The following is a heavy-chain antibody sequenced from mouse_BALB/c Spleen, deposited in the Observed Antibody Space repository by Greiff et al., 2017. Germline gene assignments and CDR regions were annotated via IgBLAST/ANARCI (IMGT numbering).Heavy chain of an antibody. CDR2: ISYSGST. J-gene: IGHJ4*01. CDR1: GYSITSDYA. D-gene: IGHD4-1*01. Sequence: DVQLQESGPGLVKPSQSLSLTCTVTGYSITSDYAWNWIRQFPGNKLEWMGYISYSGSTSYNPSLKSRISITRDTSKNQFFLQLNSVTTEDTATYYCARTTGIYAMDYWGQGTSVTVSS. CDR3: ARTTGIYAMDY. V-gene: IGHV3-2*02.